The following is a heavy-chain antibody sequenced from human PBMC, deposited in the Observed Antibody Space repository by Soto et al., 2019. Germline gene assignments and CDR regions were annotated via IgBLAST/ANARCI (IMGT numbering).Heavy chain of an antibody. CDR3: ARDRGPNTFDY. CDR1: GFTFSTSW. Sequence: EVQLVESGGGLDQPGGSLRLSCAASGFTFSTSWMTWVRQAPGKGLEWVANIKQDGSETYYLDSVKGRFTVSKDNAKNSLYLQMNSLRAEDTAVYYCARDRGPNTFDYWGQGTLVTVSS. CDR2: IKQDGSET. V-gene: IGHV3-7*01. J-gene: IGHJ4*02.